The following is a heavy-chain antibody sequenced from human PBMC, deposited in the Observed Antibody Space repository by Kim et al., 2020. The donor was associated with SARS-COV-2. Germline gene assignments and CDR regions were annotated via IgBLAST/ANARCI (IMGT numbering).Heavy chain of an antibody. Sequence: ASVKVSCKASGYTFTSYYMHWVRQAPGQGLEWMGIINPSGGSTSYAQKFQGRVTMTRDTSTSTVYMELSSLRSEDTAVYYCARGPAAIVHYYYYGMDVWGQGTTVTVSS. CDR2: INPSGGST. J-gene: IGHJ6*02. CDR1: GYTFTSYY. V-gene: IGHV1-46*01. D-gene: IGHD2-2*02. CDR3: ARGPAAIVHYYYYGMDV.